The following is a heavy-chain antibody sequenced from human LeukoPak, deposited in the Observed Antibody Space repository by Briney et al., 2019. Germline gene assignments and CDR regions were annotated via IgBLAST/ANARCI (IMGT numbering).Heavy chain of an antibody. V-gene: IGHV1-69*13. Sequence: SVKVSCKTSRYTFTSYYMHWVRQAPGQGLEWMGGIIPIFGTANYAQKFQGRVTITADESTSTAYMELSSLRSEDTAVYYCARERLDYYDSSGYYYSWGQGTLVTVSS. CDR1: RYTFTSYY. CDR2: IIPIFGTA. D-gene: IGHD3-22*01. CDR3: ARERLDYYDSSGYYYS. J-gene: IGHJ4*02.